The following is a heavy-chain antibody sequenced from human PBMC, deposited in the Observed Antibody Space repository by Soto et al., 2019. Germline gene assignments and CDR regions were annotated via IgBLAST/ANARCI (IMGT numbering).Heavy chain of an antibody. Sequence: GGSLRLSCAASGFTFSSYAMSWVRQAPGKGLEWVSAISGSGGSTYYADSVKGRFTISRDNSKNTLYLQRNSLRAEDTAVYYYAKVVLEWLLLDAFDIWGQGTMVTVSS. D-gene: IGHD3-3*01. CDR1: GFTFSSYA. V-gene: IGHV3-23*01. CDR3: AKVVLEWLLLDAFDI. J-gene: IGHJ3*02. CDR2: ISGSGGST.